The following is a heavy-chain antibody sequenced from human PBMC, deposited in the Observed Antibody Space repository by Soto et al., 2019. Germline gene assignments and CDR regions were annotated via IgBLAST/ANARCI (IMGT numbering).Heavy chain of an antibody. D-gene: IGHD2-21*02. Sequence: QVQLVESGGGVVQPGRSLRLSCAASGFTFSSYAMHWVRQAPGMGLEWVAVISYDGSNKYYADSVKGRFTISRDNSKNTLYLQMNSLRAEDTAVYYCAREEGGYGGNLAADYWGQGTLVTVST. J-gene: IGHJ4*02. CDR3: AREEGGYGGNLAADY. CDR1: GFTFSSYA. V-gene: IGHV3-30-3*01. CDR2: ISYDGSNK.